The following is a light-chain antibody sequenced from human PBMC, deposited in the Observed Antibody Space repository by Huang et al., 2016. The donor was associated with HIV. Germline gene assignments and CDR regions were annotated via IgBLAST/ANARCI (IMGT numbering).Light chain of an antibody. CDR2: GAI. Sequence: EIVMTQSPVTLSVSPGERVTLSCRARQSVSTNLAWYQQKPGQAPRLLIFGAITRASGVSARFSGSGSGTEFTLTISSLQSEDFAIYYCQQYNNWPPWTFGQGTRVDFK. CDR1: QSVSTN. CDR3: QQYNNWPPWT. V-gene: IGKV3-15*01. J-gene: IGKJ1*01.